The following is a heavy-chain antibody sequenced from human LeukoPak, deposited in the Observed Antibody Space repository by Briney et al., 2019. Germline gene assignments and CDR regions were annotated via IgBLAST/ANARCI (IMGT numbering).Heavy chain of an antibody. D-gene: IGHD6-19*01. J-gene: IGHJ4*01. CDR2: LSGSGITT. V-gene: IGHV3-23*01. CDR1: GFTFSNSA. Sequence: GGSLRLSCAASGFTFSNSAMSWVRQAPGKGLEWVSTLSGSGITTYYADSVKGRFTISRDNSKNTLYLQMNSLRAEDAAVYYCAKGIYSSGWSYFDYWGHGTLVTVSS. CDR3: AKGIYSSGWSYFDY.